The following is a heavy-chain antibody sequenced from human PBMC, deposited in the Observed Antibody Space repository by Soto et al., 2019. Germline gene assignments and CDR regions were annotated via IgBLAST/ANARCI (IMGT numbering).Heavy chain of an antibody. Sequence: QVHLVQSGAEVKKPGSSVKVSCKASGGTFSSYAFNWVRQAPGQGLEWMGGIIPVFGTTNYAQKFQGRVTITAVKSTSTAYMEVSSLRSDDTGVYYCASLALGGISIDDWGQGTLVSVSS. CDR2: IIPVFGTT. CDR3: ASLALGGISIDD. V-gene: IGHV1-69*06. D-gene: IGHD2-15*01. CDR1: GGTFSSYA. J-gene: IGHJ4*02.